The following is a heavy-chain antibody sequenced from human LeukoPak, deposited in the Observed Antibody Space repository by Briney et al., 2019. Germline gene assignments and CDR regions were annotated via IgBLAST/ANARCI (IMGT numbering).Heavy chain of an antibody. V-gene: IGHV4-4*02. J-gene: IGHJ4*02. D-gene: IGHD2-15*01. CDR1: GGSISSNNG. CDR2: IYHSGST. CDR3: ARVSSAATNYYFDY. Sequence: SETLSLTCAVSGGSISSNNGWSWVRQPPVKGLEWIGEIYHSGSTNYNPSLKSRVTISVDKSKNQFSLKLSSVTAADTAVYYCARVSSAATNYYFDYWGQGTLVTVSS.